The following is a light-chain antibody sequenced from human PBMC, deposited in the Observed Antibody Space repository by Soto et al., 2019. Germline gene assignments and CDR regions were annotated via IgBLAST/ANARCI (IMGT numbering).Light chain of an antibody. CDR2: RAS. CDR3: QQYNNWPRAT. J-gene: IGKJ4*01. CDR1: QSINSN. Sequence: IVITQSPVTLSVSLGERATLSCRASQSINSNLAWYQQKPGQAPRLLMFRASIRANGFPARFSGSGSGTELNITISSLQSEDSAVYYCQQYNNWPRATFGGGTKVDI. V-gene: IGKV3-15*01.